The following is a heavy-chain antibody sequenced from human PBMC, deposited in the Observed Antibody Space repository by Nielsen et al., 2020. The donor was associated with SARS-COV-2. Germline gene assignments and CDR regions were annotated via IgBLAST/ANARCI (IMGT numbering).Heavy chain of an antibody. V-gene: IGHV4-59*08. Sequence: SDTLSLPCSVSGASVSAYDWTWIRQSPGKGLDFIGKIYYIGSTLYNPSLKTRVTMSRDTSKSQVSLKLSSVTAADTAVYYCARHQYGRHRDGNFYYMDVWGKETTVTVSS. CDR3: ARHQYGRHRDGNFYYMDV. CDR2: IYYIGST. CDR1: GASVSAYD. D-gene: IGHD2/OR15-2a*01. J-gene: IGHJ6*03.